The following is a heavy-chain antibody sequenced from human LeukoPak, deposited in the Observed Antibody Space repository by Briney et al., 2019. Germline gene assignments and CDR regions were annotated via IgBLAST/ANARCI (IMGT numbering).Heavy chain of an antibody. V-gene: IGHV3-30*02. Sequence: PGGSLRLSCAASGFTFSSYAMSWVRQAPGKGLEWVAFIRYDGSNKYYADSVKGRFTISRDNSKNTLYLQMNSLRAEDTAVYYCAKDRSYDFWSDAFDIWGQGTMVTVSS. CDR1: GFTFSSYA. D-gene: IGHD3-3*01. J-gene: IGHJ3*02. CDR2: IRYDGSNK. CDR3: AKDRSYDFWSDAFDI.